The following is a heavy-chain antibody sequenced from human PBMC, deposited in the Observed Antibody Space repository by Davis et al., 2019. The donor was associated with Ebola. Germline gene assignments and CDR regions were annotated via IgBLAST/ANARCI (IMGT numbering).Heavy chain of an antibody. V-gene: IGHV4-59*01. CDR3: ARGTVVVGNDAFDI. CDR2: IYYSGST. D-gene: IGHD3-22*01. Sequence: MPSETLSLTCTVSGGSISSYYWSWIRQPPGKGLEWIGYIYYSGSTNYNPSLKSRVTISVDTSKNQFSLKLSSVTAADTAVYYCARGTVVVGNDAFDIWGQGTMVTVSS. CDR1: GGSISSYY. J-gene: IGHJ3*02.